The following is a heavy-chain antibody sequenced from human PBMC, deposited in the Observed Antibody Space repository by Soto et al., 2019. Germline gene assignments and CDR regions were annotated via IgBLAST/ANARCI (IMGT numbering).Heavy chain of an antibody. D-gene: IGHD3-10*01. J-gene: IGHJ4*02. CDR3: AYGSVSFRNPDY. CDR1: GFTFSSYG. V-gene: IGHV3-33*01. Sequence: QVQLVESGGGVVQPGRSLRLSCEASGFTFSSYGMHWVRQAPGKGLEWVAVIWYDGSNKYYADSVKGRFTISRDNSKNTLYLQMNSVTVEDTAVYFCAYGSVSFRNPDYWGQGTLVTVSS. CDR2: IWYDGSNK.